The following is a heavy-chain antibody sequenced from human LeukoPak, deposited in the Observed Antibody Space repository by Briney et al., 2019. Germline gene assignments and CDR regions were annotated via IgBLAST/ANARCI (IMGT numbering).Heavy chain of an antibody. J-gene: IGHJ4*02. Sequence: PGGSLRLSCAVSGFTFSNYSMNWVPQTPGKGLEWIAYIIDSGKTVYYADSVKGRFTISRDNAKNSLYLQMNSLRAEDTAVYYCARADSTMVVWYFDYWGQGALVTVSS. D-gene: IGHD4/OR15-4a*01. CDR1: GFTFSNYS. V-gene: IGHV3-48*01. CDR3: ARADSTMVVWYFDY. CDR2: IIDSGKTV.